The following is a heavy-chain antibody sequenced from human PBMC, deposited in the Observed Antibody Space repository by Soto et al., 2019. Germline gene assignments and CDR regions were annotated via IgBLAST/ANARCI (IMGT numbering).Heavy chain of an antibody. CDR2: IIPIFGTA. CDR1: GGTFSSYA. V-gene: IGHV1-69*01. D-gene: IGHD2-2*01. Sequence: QVQLVQSGAEVQKPGSSVKVSCKASGGTFSSYAISWVRQAPGQGLEWMGGIIPIFGTANYAQKFQGRVTITADESTSTAYMELSSLRSEDTAVYYCARVVPAASSYYYYGMDVWGQGTTVTVSS. CDR3: ARVVPAASSYYYYGMDV. J-gene: IGHJ6*02.